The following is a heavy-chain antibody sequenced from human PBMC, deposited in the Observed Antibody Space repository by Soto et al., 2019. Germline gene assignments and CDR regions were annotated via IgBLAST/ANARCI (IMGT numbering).Heavy chain of an antibody. CDR1: GSTFTSYG. J-gene: IGHJ6*02. CDR3: ARDRGSYGMDV. CDR2: ISAYNGNT. V-gene: IGHV1-18*01. Sequence: QGQLVQSGAEVKKPGASVKVSCKASGSTFTSYGISWVRQAPGQGLEWMGWISAYNGNTNYAQKLKGRVTMTNDTSTSTAYMELRSLRSDDTAVYYCARDRGSYGMDVWGQGATVTVSS.